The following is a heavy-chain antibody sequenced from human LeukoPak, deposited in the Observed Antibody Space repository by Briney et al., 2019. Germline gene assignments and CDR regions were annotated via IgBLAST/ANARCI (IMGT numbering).Heavy chain of an antibody. Sequence: SVKVSCKASGGTFSSYAISWVRQAPGQGLEWMGGIIPIFGTANYAQKFQGRVTITADESTSTAYMELSSLRSEDTAVYYCARGGYDILTGYYSIWGQGSLVTVSS. CDR2: IIPIFGTA. J-gene: IGHJ4*02. V-gene: IGHV1-69*13. CDR1: GGTFSSYA. CDR3: ARGGYDILTGYYSI. D-gene: IGHD3-9*01.